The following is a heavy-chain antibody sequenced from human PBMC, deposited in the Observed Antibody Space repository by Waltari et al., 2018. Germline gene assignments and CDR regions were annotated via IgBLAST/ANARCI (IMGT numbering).Heavy chain of an antibody. CDR3: ARGQATADYDAFDI. J-gene: IGHJ3*02. V-gene: IGHV1-69*04. D-gene: IGHD4-4*01. CDR1: GGTFSSYA. Sequence: QVQLVQSGAEVKKPGSSVKVSCKASGGTFSSYAISWVRQAPGQGLEWMGGIIPILGIANYAQKCQGRVTITADESTSTAYMELSSLRSEDTAVYYCARGQATADYDAFDIWGQGTMVTVSS. CDR2: IIPILGIA.